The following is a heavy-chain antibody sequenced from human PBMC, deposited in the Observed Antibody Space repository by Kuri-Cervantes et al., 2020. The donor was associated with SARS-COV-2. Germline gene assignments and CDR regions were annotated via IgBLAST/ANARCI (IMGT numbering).Heavy chain of an antibody. CDR1: GGSISSGSYY. CDR2: IYTSGST. J-gene: IGHJ4*02. V-gene: IGHV4-61*09. Sequence: SCTVSGGSISSGSYYWSWIRQPAGKGLEWIGYIYTSGSTNYNPSLKSRVTISADTSKNQFSLKLNSVTAADTAVYYCARLTMIVANYYFDYWGQGTLVTVSS. CDR3: ARLTMIVANYYFDY. D-gene: IGHD3-22*01.